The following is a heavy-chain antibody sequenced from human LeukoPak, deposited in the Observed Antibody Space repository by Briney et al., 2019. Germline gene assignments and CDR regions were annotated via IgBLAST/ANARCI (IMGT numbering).Heavy chain of an antibody. CDR3: ARDQGGSSGYYPPSDY. V-gene: IGHV3-23*01. CDR2: ISGSGGST. D-gene: IGHD3-22*01. Sequence: GGSLRLSCAASGFTFSSYGMSWVRQAPGKGLEWVSAISGSGGSTYYADSVKGRFTISRDNSKNTLYLQMNSLRAEDTAVYYCARDQGGSSGYYPPSDYWGQGTLVTVSS. J-gene: IGHJ4*02. CDR1: GFTFSSYG.